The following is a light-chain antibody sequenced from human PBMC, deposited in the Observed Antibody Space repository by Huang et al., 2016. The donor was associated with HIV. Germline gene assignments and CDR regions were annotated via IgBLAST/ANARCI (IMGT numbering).Light chain of an antibody. CDR2: KVS. V-gene: IGKV2-30*02. CDR3: MQGTHWPPNP. J-gene: IGKJ2*01. CDR1: QSLVHSDGNTY. Sequence: DVVMTQSPRSLPVTLGQPASISCRSSQSLVHSDGNTYLNWFQQRPGHSPRRLIYKVSNRDSGVPDRFSGSGSCTDFTLKVSRVEAEDVGVYYCMQGTHWPPNPFGQGTKLEIK.